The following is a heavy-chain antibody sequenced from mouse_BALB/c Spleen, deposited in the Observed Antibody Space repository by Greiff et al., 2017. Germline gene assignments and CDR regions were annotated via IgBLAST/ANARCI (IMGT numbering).Heavy chain of an antibody. CDR1: GFTFSSYT. J-gene: IGHJ2*01. CDR3: ARSYDGYYYFDY. D-gene: IGHD2-3*01. CDR2: ISNGGGST. V-gene: IGHV5-12-2*01. Sequence: EVQGVESGGGLVQPGGSLKLSCAASGFTFSSYTMSWVRQTPEKRLEWVAYISNGGGSTYYPDTVKGRFTISRDNAKNTLYLQMSSLKSEDTAMYYCARSYDGYYYFDYWGQGTTLTVSS.